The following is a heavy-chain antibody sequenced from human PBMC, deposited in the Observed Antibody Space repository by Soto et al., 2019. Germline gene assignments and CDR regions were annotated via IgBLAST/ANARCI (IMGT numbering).Heavy chain of an antibody. CDR2: ISYDGSNK. V-gene: IGHV3-30-3*01. CDR3: VRRSTLSYHGMDV. CDR1: GFTFGSYE. D-gene: IGHD1-26*01. Sequence: GGSLRLSCAASGFTFGSYEMHWVRQTPGKGLEWVAIISYDGSNKYYADSVKGRFTFSRDNSKNMLFLQMNSLRAEGAAVYYCVRRSTLSYHGMDVWGQGTTVTVSS. J-gene: IGHJ6*02.